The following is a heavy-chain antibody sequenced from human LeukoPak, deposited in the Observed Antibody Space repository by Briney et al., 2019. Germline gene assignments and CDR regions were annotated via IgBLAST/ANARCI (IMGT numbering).Heavy chain of an antibody. CDR1: GFSVSTYY. D-gene: IGHD3-3*02. J-gene: IGHJ2*01. CDR2: IYSGATT. V-gene: IGHV3-53*01. CDR3: ARVGDHFHWNLDL. Sequence: GGSLILSCAASGFSVSTYYMNLVRQAPGKGLEWVSIIYSGATTYYADSVKGRFTVSRDTSKNTVSLQMNSLRAEDTAVYFCARVGDHFHWNLDLWGRGTLVSVSS.